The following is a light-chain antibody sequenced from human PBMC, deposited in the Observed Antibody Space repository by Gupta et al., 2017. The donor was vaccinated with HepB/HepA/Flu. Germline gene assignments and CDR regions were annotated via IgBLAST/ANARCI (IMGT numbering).Light chain of an antibody. CDR3: QQFNSYPIT. J-gene: IGKJ5*01. CDR1: QDINSY. Sequence: DIQLTQSPSFLSASVGDRVTITCRASQDINSYLIWYQQKPGKAPILLIYTASTLQGGVPSRFSGSGSGTEFTLTISSLQPEDFATYYCQQFNSYPITFGQGTRLDIK. CDR2: TAS. V-gene: IGKV1-9*01.